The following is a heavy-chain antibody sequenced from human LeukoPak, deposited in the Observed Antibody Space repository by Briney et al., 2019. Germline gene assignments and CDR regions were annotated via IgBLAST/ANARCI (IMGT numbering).Heavy chain of an antibody. CDR1: GFTFSSYG. Sequence: GRSLRLSCAASGFTFSSYGMHWVRQAPGKGLEWVAVIWYDGSNKYYADSVKGRFTISRDNSKNTLYLQMNSLRAEDTAVYYCARGDNWNDINNWFDPWGQGTLVTVSS. J-gene: IGHJ5*02. CDR2: IWYDGSNK. CDR3: ARGDNWNDINNWFDP. D-gene: IGHD1-1*01. V-gene: IGHV3-33*01.